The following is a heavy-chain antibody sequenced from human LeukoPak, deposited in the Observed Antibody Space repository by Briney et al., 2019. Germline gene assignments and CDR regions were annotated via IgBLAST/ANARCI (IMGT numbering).Heavy chain of an antibody. D-gene: IGHD3-10*01. CDR1: GYSFTSYR. CDR2: IYPGDSDT. CDR3: ARPYGSGSSAYYFDY. Sequence: GESLKISCKGSGYSFTSYRIGWVRQMPGKGLEWMGIIYPGDSDTRYSPSFQGQVTISADKSISTAYLQWSSLKASDTAMYYCARPYGSGSSAYYFDYWGQGTLVTVSS. V-gene: IGHV5-51*01. J-gene: IGHJ4*02.